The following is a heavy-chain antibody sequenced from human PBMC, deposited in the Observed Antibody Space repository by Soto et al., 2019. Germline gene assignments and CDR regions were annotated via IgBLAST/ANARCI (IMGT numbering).Heavy chain of an antibody. CDR3: ARLPVVVTAIDY. CDR1: GGSISSSSYY. V-gene: IGHV4-39*01. D-gene: IGHD2-21*02. J-gene: IGHJ4*02. Sequence: SETLSLTCTVSGGSISSSSYYWGWIRQPPGKGLEWIGSIYYSGSTYYNPSLKSRVTISVYTSKNQFSLKLSSVTAADTAVYYCARLPVVVTAIDYWGQGTLVTVSS. CDR2: IYYSGST.